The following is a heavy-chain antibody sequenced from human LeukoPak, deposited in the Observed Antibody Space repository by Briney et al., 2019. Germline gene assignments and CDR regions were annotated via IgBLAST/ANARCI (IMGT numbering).Heavy chain of an antibody. CDR3: VKEAYYGWGSSPTFYFDY. CDR1: GLTFSSHW. V-gene: IGHV3-74*01. Sequence: QPGGSLRLSCAASGLTFSSHWMHWVRQAPGKGLVWVSRITNDGSSTTYADSAKGRFTISRDNSRNTVFLQMNRLRPEDTAVYYCVKEAYYGWGSSPTFYFDYWGQGTRVTVSS. J-gene: IGHJ4*02. CDR2: ITNDGSST. D-gene: IGHD3-10*01.